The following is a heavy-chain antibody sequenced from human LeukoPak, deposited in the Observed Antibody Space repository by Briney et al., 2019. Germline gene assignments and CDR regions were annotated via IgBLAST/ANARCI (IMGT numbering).Heavy chain of an antibody. D-gene: IGHD1-26*01. Sequence: GGSLRLSCVASGFTFSTSTMRWVRQAPGKGLEWVSSISDGGTIYYVDSVKGRFTISRDNSKNTLYVQMNSLRAEDTAVYYCATRGRTGASDNWGQGTLVTVSS. CDR1: GFTFSTST. CDR3: ATRGRTGASDN. CDR2: ISDGGTI. J-gene: IGHJ4*02. V-gene: IGHV3-23*01.